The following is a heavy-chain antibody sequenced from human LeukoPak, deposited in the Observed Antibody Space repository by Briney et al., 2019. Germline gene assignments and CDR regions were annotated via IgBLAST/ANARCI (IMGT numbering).Heavy chain of an antibody. J-gene: IGHJ4*02. V-gene: IGHV3-23*01. CDR1: GFTFSSYA. CDR3: AKAQLRVTTGIDN. CDR2: ISSSAGNT. D-gene: IGHD4-17*01. Sequence: PGGSLRLSCAASGFTFSSYAISWVRQAPGKGLEWVSGISSSAGNTNYADSVKGRFTISRDNPKNTLYLQMNSLRVEDTAVYYCAKAQLRVTTGIDNWGQGTLVTVSS.